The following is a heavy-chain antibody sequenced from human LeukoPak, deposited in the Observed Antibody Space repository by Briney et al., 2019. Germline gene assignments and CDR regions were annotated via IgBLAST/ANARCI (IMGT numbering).Heavy chain of an antibody. V-gene: IGHV3-74*01. Sequence: PGGSLRLSCAASGFTFSNYWMHWVRQTPGKGLVWVSRIISDGSSTSYADSVKGRFTISRANAKNTLYMQINSLNAENTAVYYCARDGSLPDYWGQGTLVTVSS. J-gene: IGHJ4*02. CDR1: GFTFSNYW. CDR3: ARDGSLPDY. CDR2: IISDGSST.